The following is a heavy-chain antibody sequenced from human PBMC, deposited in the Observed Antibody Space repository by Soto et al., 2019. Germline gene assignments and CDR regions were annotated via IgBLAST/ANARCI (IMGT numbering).Heavy chain of an antibody. CDR1: GFTFSSYA. J-gene: IGHJ5*02. CDR3: AKSASKAAHIPNWFAP. V-gene: IGHV3-23*01. Sequence: EVQLLESGGGLVQPGGSLRLSCAASGFTFSSYAMSWVRQAPGKGLEWVSAISGSGGSTYYADSVKGRFTISRDNSKNTLYLQMNSLRAADTAVYYCAKSASKAAHIPNWFAPWGQGTLVTVSS. D-gene: IGHD2-15*01. CDR2: ISGSGGST.